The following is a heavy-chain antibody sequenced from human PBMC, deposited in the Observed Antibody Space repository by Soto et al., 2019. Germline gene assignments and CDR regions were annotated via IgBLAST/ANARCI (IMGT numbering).Heavy chain of an antibody. Sequence: PSETLSLTCTVSGGSISSYYWSWIRQPPGKGLEWIGYIYYSGSTNYNPSLKSRVTISVDTSKNQFSLKLSSVTAADTAVYYCARQSGDCSSTSCYNWFDPWGQGTLVTVSS. CDR1: GGSISSYY. D-gene: IGHD2-2*01. V-gene: IGHV4-59*08. J-gene: IGHJ5*02. CDR3: ARQSGDCSSTSCYNWFDP. CDR2: IYYSGST.